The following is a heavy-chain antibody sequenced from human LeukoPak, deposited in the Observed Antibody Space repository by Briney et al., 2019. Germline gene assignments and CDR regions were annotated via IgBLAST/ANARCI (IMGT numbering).Heavy chain of an antibody. CDR2: INHSGST. Sequence: SETLSLTCAVYGGSFSGYYWSWIRQPPGKGLEWIGEINHSGSTNYNPSLKSRVTISVDTSKNQFSLKLSSVTAADTAVYYCARSMFRYYYDSSGSPSDYWGQGTLVTVSS. V-gene: IGHV4-34*01. CDR1: GGSFSGYY. D-gene: IGHD3-22*01. CDR3: ARSMFRYYYDSSGSPSDY. J-gene: IGHJ4*02.